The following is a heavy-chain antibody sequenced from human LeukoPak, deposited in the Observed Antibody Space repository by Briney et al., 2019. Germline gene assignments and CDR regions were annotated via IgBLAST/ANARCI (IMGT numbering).Heavy chain of an antibody. Sequence: GGSLRLSCAASGFNFGNYAMHWVRQAPGKGLEWVSLIPSGGFYEYYADSVKGRFTISRDDSGNTLYLQLNSLRPEDTAVYYCARDSTYYYESGSSGPHCFDNWGQGTLVTVSS. CDR1: GFNFGNYA. CDR3: ARDSTYYYESGSSGPHCFDN. CDR2: IPSGGFYE. V-gene: IGHV3-30-3*01. J-gene: IGHJ4*02. D-gene: IGHD3-10*01.